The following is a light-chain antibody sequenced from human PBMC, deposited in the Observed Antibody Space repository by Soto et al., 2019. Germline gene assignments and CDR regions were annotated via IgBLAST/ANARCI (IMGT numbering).Light chain of an antibody. J-gene: IGKJ1*01. CDR3: QQYYSYPGT. V-gene: IGKV1-8*01. Sequence: ALRMTQSPSSFSASTGDRVTITCRASQGISSYLAWYQQKPGKAPKLLIYAASTLQSGVPSRFSGSVSGTDFTLTISCLQSEDFATYYCQQYYSYPGTFGQGTKVEIK. CDR2: AAS. CDR1: QGISSY.